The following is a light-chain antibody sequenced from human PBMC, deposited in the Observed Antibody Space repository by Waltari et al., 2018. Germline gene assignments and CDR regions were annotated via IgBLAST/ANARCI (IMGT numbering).Light chain of an antibody. Sequence: QFVLTQVPSASASLGASVRLTCTLSSGHSLFTIAWHQHHPQKGPRYLMKLYGDGRHDKGGGIPARFSGSSSGAERYLTISSLQSDDEADYYCQTWAPGFNWVFGGGTKLTVV. CDR1: SGHSLFT. CDR2: LYGDGRH. CDR3: QTWAPGFNWV. J-gene: IGLJ3*02. V-gene: IGLV4-69*01.